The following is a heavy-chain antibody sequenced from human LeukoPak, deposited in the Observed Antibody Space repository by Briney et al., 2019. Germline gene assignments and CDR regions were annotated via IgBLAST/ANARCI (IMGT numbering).Heavy chain of an antibody. CDR1: GGSISSSSYY. J-gene: IGHJ5*02. CDR3: ARDRVSSFDP. D-gene: IGHD3-10*01. Sequence: PSETLSLTCTVSGGSISSSSYYWGWIRQPPGKGLEWIGSIYYSGSTYYNPSLKSRVTISVDTSKNQFSLKLSSVTAADTAVYYCARDRVSSFDPWGQGTLVTVSS. CDR2: IYYSGST. V-gene: IGHV4-39*07.